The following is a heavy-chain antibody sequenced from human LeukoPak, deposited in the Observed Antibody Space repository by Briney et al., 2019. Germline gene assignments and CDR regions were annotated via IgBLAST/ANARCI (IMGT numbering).Heavy chain of an antibody. Sequence: SETLSLTCTVSGGSISGYYWSWIRQPPGKGLEWIGYIYYSGSTNYNPSLKSRVTISVDTSKNQFSLKLSSVTAADTAVYYCARGVFGEYRDVWGQGTTVTVSS. J-gene: IGHJ6*02. D-gene: IGHD3-10*02. V-gene: IGHV4-59*08. CDR3: ARGVFGEYRDV. CDR1: GGSISGYY. CDR2: IYYSGST.